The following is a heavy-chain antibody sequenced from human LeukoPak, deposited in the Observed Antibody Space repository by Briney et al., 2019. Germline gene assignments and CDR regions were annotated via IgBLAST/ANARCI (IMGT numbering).Heavy chain of an antibody. D-gene: IGHD4/OR15-4a*01. Sequence: PGGSLRLSCAASGFTFSSYAMSWVRQPPGKGLEWIGSIYYSGSTYYNPSLKSRVTISVDTSKNQFSLKLSSVTAADTAVYYCARLANFKYYFDYWGQGTLVTVSS. CDR2: IYYSGST. CDR3: ARLANFKYYFDY. CDR1: GFTFSSYA. J-gene: IGHJ4*02. V-gene: IGHV4-39*01.